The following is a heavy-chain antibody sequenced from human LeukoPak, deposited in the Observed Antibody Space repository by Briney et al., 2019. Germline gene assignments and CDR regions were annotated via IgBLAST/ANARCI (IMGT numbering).Heavy chain of an antibody. Sequence: GGSLRLSCATSGFIFSSYWMSWVRQAPGKGLEWVANIKQDGSEEYYVDSVKGRFTISRDNAKNSLFLHMNTLRAEDTAVYYCARVDRYSSTWYVYYYMDVWGKGTTVTVSS. D-gene: IGHD6-13*01. V-gene: IGHV3-7*01. J-gene: IGHJ6*03. CDR1: GFIFSSYW. CDR2: IKQDGSEE. CDR3: ARVDRYSSTWYVYYYMDV.